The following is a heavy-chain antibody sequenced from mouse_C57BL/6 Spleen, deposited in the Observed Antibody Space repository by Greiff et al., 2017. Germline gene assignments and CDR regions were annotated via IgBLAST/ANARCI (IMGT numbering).Heavy chain of an antibody. CDR1: GYAFSSSW. J-gene: IGHJ1*03. CDR3: AITTVSTWYFDV. V-gene: IGHV1-82*01. Sequence: QVQLQQSGPELVKPGASVKISCKASGYAFSSSWMNWVKQRPGKGLEWIGRIYPGDGDTNYNGKFKGKDTLTADKSSSTASMQLSSLTSEDSAVYCCAITTVSTWYFDVWGTGTTVTVSS. D-gene: IGHD1-1*01. CDR2: IYPGDGDT.